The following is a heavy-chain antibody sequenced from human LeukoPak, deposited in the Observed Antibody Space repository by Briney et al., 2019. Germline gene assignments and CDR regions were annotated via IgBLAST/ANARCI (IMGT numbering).Heavy chain of an antibody. Sequence: ASVKVSCKASGYTFTSYGISWVRQAPGQGLEWMGWISAYNGNTNYAQKLQGRVTMTTDTSTSTAYMELRSLRSDDTAVYYCARRTTVVTPYYYYGMDAWGQGTTVTVSS. CDR1: GYTFTSYG. CDR3: ARRTTVVTPYYYYGMDA. D-gene: IGHD4-23*01. V-gene: IGHV1-18*01. J-gene: IGHJ6*02. CDR2: ISAYNGNT.